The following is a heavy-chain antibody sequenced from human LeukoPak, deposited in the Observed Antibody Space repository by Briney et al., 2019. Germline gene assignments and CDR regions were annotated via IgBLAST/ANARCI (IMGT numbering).Heavy chain of an antibody. Sequence: SETLSLTCTVSGGSISSGGYYWSWIRQHPRKGPEWIGYINYSGSTYYKPSLKSRVTISVDTSKNQFSLKLSSVTAADTAVYYCARVTYYYDSSGYSSGSLNWFDPWGQGTLVTVSS. V-gene: IGHV4-31*03. CDR2: INYSGST. D-gene: IGHD3-22*01. CDR3: ARVTYYYDSSGYSSGSLNWFDP. J-gene: IGHJ5*02. CDR1: GGSISSGGYY.